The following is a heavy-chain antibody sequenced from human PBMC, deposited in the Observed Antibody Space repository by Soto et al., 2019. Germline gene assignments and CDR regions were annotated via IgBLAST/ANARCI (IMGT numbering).Heavy chain of an antibody. J-gene: IGHJ5*02. V-gene: IGHV1-18*01. Sequence: VHLVQSGVEVKTPGASVKVSCQASGYTFFTYDISWVRQAPGQGLEWMGWISTYSGDTKYAQKFQGRVTMTTDTSTTTAYLALRSLRSDDTAVYYCARNHGTTTSENWFDPWGQGTLVTVSS. D-gene: IGHD1-26*01. CDR2: ISTYSGDT. CDR1: GYTFFTYD. CDR3: ARNHGTTTSENWFDP.